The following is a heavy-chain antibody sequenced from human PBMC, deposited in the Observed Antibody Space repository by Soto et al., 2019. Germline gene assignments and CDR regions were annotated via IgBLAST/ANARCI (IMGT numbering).Heavy chain of an antibody. J-gene: IGHJ5*02. CDR1: GYPFTSYG. CDR2: ISAYNGNT. Sequence: ASVKVSCKASGYPFTSYGMSWVRQAPGQGLEWMGWISAYNGNTNYAQKLQGRVTMTTDTSTSTAYMELRSLRSDDTAVYYCARDEGVVVVAATRWSWLDPWGQGTLVTVSS. D-gene: IGHD2-15*01. CDR3: ARDEGVVVVAATRWSWLDP. V-gene: IGHV1-18*01.